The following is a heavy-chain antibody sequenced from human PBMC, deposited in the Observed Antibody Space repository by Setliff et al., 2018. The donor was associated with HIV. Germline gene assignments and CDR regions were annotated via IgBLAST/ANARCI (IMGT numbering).Heavy chain of an antibody. J-gene: IGHJ5*02. CDR2: MFRTGTS. Sequence: PSETLSLTCAVSGYSIRSGYYWGWIRQSPGKGLEWIGTMFRTGTSYYNPSLTSRVTISQDTSKNQFSLELTSVTAADTAVYYCARGGTSSNWFGPWGQGTLVTVSS. CDR1: GYSIRSGYY. V-gene: IGHV4-38-2*01. CDR3: ARGGTSSNWFGP. D-gene: IGHD2-2*01.